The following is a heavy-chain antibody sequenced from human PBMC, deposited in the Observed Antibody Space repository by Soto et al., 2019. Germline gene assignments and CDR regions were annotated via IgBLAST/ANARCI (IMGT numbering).Heavy chain of an antibody. V-gene: IGHV4-34*01. CDR2: INHSGST. J-gene: IGHJ1*01. CDR1: GGSFSGYY. Sequence: SETLSLTCAVYGGSFSGYYWSWIRQPPGKGLEWIGEINHSGSTNYNPSLKSRVTISVDTSKNQSSLKLSSVTAADTAVYYCARGPQYFQHWGQGTLVTVSS. CDR3: ARGPQYFQH.